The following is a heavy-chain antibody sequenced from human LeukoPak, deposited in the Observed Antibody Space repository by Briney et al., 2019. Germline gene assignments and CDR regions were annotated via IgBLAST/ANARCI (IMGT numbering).Heavy chain of an antibody. CDR1: GYSISSGYY. J-gene: IGHJ4*02. CDR2: IYHSGYT. Sequence: SETLSLTCSVSGYSISSGYYWGWIRQPPGKGLEWIGHIYHSGYTYYNPSLKSRVTISVDTSKNQFSLKLNSVTAADTAVYYCAGIRGVRTDYWGQGTLVTVSS. CDR3: AGIRGVRTDY. D-gene: IGHD3-10*01. V-gene: IGHV4-38-2*02.